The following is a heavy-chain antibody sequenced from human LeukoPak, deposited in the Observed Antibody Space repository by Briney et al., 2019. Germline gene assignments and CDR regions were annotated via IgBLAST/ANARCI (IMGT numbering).Heavy chain of an antibody. D-gene: IGHD4-23*01. CDR3: ARRPDDYGGQYDY. J-gene: IGHJ4*02. V-gene: IGHV4-39*02. CDR1: GGSIRTSSYY. CDR2: IYYSGRT. Sequence: PSETLSLTCSVSGGSIRTSSYYWGWLRQPPGEGLEWIGDIYYSGRTSYTPSLKSRVTISLDTSKNHFSLRLRSVTAADTAMYYCARRPDDYGGQYDYWGQGTLVTVSS.